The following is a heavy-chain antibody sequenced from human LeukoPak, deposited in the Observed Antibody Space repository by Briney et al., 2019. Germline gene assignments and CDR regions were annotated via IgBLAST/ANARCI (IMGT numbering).Heavy chain of an antibody. Sequence: ETLSLTCTVSGGSIRSSYYYWGWIRQPPGKGLEWVSAISGSGGSTYYADSVKGRFTISRDNSKNTLYLQMNSLRAEDTAVYYCAKVNYYDSRRGNWFDPWGQGTLVTVSS. J-gene: IGHJ5*02. CDR3: AKVNYYDSRRGNWFDP. CDR2: ISGSGGST. D-gene: IGHD3-22*01. V-gene: IGHV3-23*01. CDR1: GGSIRSSYYY.